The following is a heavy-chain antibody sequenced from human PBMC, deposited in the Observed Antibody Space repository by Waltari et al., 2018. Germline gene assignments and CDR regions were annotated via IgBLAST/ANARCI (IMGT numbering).Heavy chain of an antibody. CDR1: AYTFSTYG. Sequence: QVHLVQSVAEVKKPGASVKVSCKASAYTFSTYGITWVRQAPGQGLEWMGWVSAHDGNTNHPQKFQDRVTLTTDTSTNTAYMELRSLTSDDTAVYYCATAVGGNMEFDNWGQGTLVTVSS. D-gene: IGHD6-19*01. V-gene: IGHV1-18*01. J-gene: IGHJ5*02. CDR2: VSAHDGNT. CDR3: ATAVGGNMEFDN.